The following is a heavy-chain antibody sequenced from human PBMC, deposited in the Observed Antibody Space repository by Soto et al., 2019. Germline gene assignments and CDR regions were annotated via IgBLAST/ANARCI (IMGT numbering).Heavy chain of an antibody. CDR3: ARVSWREKYGMDV. V-gene: IGHV3-11*01. CDR1: GFTFSDSY. CDR2: ITFSGNTV. J-gene: IGHJ6*02. Sequence: GGSLRLSXAASGFTFSDSYMSWIRQAPGKGLEWISYITFSGNTVYYADSLKGRFTISRDNAKNSLYLQMNRLRAEDTAVYYCARVSWREKYGMDVWGQGTTVTVSS.